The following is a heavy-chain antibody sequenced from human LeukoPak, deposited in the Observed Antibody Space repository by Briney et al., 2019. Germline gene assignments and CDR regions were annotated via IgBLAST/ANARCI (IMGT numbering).Heavy chain of an antibody. Sequence: GGSLRLSCAASGFTFSSYAMHWVRQAPGKGLEWVAVISYDGSNKYYADSVKGRFTISRDNSKNTLYLQMNSLRAEDTAVYYCAKGATYYDSSGYYTPLGYWGQGTLVTVSS. D-gene: IGHD3-22*01. CDR3: AKGATYYDSSGYYTPLGY. CDR1: GFTFSSYA. J-gene: IGHJ4*02. CDR2: ISYDGSNK. V-gene: IGHV3-30-3*01.